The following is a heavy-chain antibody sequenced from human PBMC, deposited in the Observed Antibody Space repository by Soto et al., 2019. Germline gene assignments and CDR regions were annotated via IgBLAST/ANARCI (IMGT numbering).Heavy chain of an antibody. CDR1: GYTCTSYD. Sequence: QVQLVQSGAEVKKPGASVKVSCKASGYTCTSYDINWVRQATGQGLEWMGWMNPNSGNTGYAQKFPGRVTMNSNASISTAYMELSSLRSEGTAVYYCARERNGTPDCWGQGTLVTVSS. V-gene: IGHV1-8*01. D-gene: IGHD1-1*01. J-gene: IGHJ4*02. CDR3: ARERNGTPDC. CDR2: MNPNSGNT.